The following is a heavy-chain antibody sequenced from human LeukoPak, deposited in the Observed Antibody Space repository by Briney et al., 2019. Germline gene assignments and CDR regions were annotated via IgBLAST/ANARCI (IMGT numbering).Heavy chain of an antibody. V-gene: IGHV1-69*05. CDR2: IIPIFGTA. J-gene: IGHJ4*02. CDR3: ARDRGRGYYYDSSGYSDGFDY. CDR1: GGTFSSYA. Sequence: SVKVSCKASGGTFSSYAISWVRQAPEQGLEWMGGIIPIFGTANYAQKFQGRVTITTDESTSTAYMELSSLRPEDTAVYYCARDRGRGYYYDSSGYSDGFDYWGQGTLVTVSS. D-gene: IGHD3-22*01.